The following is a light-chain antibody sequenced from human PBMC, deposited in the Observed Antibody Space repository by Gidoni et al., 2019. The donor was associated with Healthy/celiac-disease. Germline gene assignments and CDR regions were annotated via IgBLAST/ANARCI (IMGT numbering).Light chain of an antibody. J-gene: IGKJ1*01. CDR1: QSVSSN. CDR2: GAS. V-gene: IGKV3-15*01. Sequence: EIVMTQSPATLSVSPGERATLSCRASQSVSSNLAWYQQKPGQAPRLLIYGASTRANGIPARFSGSGSGTEFTLTISSLQSEDVAVYYCQQYNNCPPWTFGQGTKVEIK. CDR3: QQYNNCPPWT.